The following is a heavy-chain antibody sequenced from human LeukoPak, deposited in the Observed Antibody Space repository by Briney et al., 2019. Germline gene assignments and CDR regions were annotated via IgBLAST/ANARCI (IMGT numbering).Heavy chain of an antibody. CDR3: AANRVGAISY. CDR2: IKSRTDGGTT. D-gene: IGHD1-26*01. CDR1: GFTFTNAW. J-gene: IGHJ4*02. V-gene: IGHV3-15*01. Sequence: GGSLRLSCAASGFTFTNAWLSWVRQAPGKGLEWVGRIKSRTDGGTTDYAAPVKGRFTISRDDSKNTLYLQMDSLKIEDTAVYYCAANRVGAISYWGRGTLVTVSS.